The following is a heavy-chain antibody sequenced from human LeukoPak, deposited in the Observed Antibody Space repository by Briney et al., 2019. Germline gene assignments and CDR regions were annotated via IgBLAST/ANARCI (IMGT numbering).Heavy chain of an antibody. Sequence: GASVKVSCEASGYTFTGYYMHWVRQAPGQGLEWMGWINPNSGGTNYAQKFQGRVTMTRDTSISTAYMELSRLRSDDTAVYYCARVPGVADSYDPWGQGTLVTVSS. CDR1: GYTFTGYY. J-gene: IGHJ5*02. D-gene: IGHD6-19*01. CDR3: ARVPGVADSYDP. V-gene: IGHV1-2*02. CDR2: INPNSGGT.